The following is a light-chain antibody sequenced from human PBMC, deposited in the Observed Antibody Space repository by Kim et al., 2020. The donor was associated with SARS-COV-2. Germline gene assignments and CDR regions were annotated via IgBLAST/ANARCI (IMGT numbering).Light chain of an antibody. CDR1: RLGNKY. Sequence: SVSPGQTASITCSVDRLGNKYVCWYQKKSGQSPVVVMYQDERRPSGIPERFSGSNSGNTATLTISGTQAMDEADYYCQVWESTTTVFGGGTQLTVL. CDR2: QDE. V-gene: IGLV3-1*01. J-gene: IGLJ2*01. CDR3: QVWESTTTV.